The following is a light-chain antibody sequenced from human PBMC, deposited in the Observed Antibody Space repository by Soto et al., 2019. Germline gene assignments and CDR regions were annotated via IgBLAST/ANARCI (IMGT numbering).Light chain of an antibody. Sequence: EIVLTQSPGTLSLSPGEKATLSCCASQSVDSSTLAWYQQKHGQAPRLLISSASNRATGIPDKFSGSGCGTVLIVNISRLQTEEYAVYYRQYFDDPLNFGGGNKVKIK. CDR2: SAS. CDR1: QSVDSST. V-gene: IGKV3-20*01. CDR3: QYFDDPLN. J-gene: IGKJ4*01.